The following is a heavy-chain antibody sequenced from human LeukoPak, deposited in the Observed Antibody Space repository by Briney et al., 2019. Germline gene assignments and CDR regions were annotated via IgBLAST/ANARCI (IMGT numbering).Heavy chain of an antibody. CDR3: ARAVVVPAASRQTHVPNYYYYGMDV. Sequence: ASVKVSCKASGYTFTSYGISWVRQAPGQGLEWMGWISAYNGNTNYAQKLQGRVTMTTDTSTSTAYMELRSLRSDDTAVYYCARAVVVPAASRQTHVPNYYYYGMDVWGQGTTVTVSS. CDR1: GYTFTSYG. CDR2: ISAYNGNT. V-gene: IGHV1-18*01. D-gene: IGHD2-2*01. J-gene: IGHJ6*02.